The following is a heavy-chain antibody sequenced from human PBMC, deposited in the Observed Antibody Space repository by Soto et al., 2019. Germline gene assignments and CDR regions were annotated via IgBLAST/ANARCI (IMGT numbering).Heavy chain of an antibody. D-gene: IGHD3-16*01. V-gene: IGHV3-30-3*01. J-gene: IGHJ6*02. CDR2: ISYDGSNK. CDR1: GFTFSSYA. Sequence: GGSLRLSCAASGFTFSSYAMHWVRQAPGKGLEWVAVISYDGSNKYYADSVKGRFTISRDNSKNTLYLQMNSLRAEDTAVYYCARDRALIMITFGGVIGYYYYGMDVWGQGTTVTVSS. CDR3: ARDRALIMITFGGVIGYYYYGMDV.